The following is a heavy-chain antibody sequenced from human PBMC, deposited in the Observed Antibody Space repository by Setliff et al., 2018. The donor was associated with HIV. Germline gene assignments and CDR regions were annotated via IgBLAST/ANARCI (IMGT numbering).Heavy chain of an antibody. J-gene: IGHJ4*02. V-gene: IGHV1-69-2*01. CDR3: ASSRRGSYAIDN. D-gene: IGHD3-16*01. CDR2: VDPKDGGA. Sequence: ASVTVSCKASGYTFTDYYMHWVRQAPGKGLEWMGRVDPKDGGAIYAEKFQGRVTISADTSTDTAYMELSSLKSEDTAVYYCASSRRGSYAIDNWGQGTLVTVSS. CDR1: GYTFTDYY.